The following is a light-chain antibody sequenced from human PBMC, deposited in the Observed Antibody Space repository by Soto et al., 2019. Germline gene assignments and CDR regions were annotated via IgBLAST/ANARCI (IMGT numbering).Light chain of an antibody. CDR1: SSNIGSYS. J-gene: IGLJ2*01. V-gene: IGLV1-51*02. CDR2: ENY. Sequence: QSVLTQPPSVSEAPGQKVTISCSGSSSNIGSYSVSWYQQLPGTAPKLLIYENYERPSGIPDRFSGSKSGTSATLGITGLQTGEEADYYCGAWDGSLTGGVFGGGTKLTVL. CDR3: GAWDGSLTGGV.